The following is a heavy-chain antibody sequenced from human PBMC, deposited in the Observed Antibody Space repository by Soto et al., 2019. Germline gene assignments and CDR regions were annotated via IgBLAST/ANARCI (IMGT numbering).Heavy chain of an antibody. CDR2: IYSGGSA. V-gene: IGHV3-66*04. J-gene: IGHJ4*02. Sequence: EVQFVESGGGLVQPGGSLRLPCAASGFTVSSNYMSWVRPAPGKGLGWVSVIYSGGSAYYADSVKGRLTISRDKSTNKLYLQMNSLRAEDTAVYYCARHGYSYGGGDFDYWGQGTLVTVSS. CDR3: ARHGYSYGGGDFDY. D-gene: IGHD5-18*01. CDR1: GFTVSSNY.